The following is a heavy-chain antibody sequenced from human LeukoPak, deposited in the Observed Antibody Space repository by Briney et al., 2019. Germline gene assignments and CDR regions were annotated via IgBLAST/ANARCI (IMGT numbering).Heavy chain of an antibody. Sequence: SETLSLTCTVSGGSISSGSYYWSWIRQPAGKGLEWIGRIYTSGSTNYNPSLNSRVTISVDTSKNQLSLKLSSVTAADTAVYYCAATNYYDSSGYFQPVDYWGQGTLVTVSS. J-gene: IGHJ4*02. D-gene: IGHD3-22*01. CDR1: GGSISSGSYY. CDR2: IYTSGST. V-gene: IGHV4-61*02. CDR3: AATNYYDSSGYFQPVDY.